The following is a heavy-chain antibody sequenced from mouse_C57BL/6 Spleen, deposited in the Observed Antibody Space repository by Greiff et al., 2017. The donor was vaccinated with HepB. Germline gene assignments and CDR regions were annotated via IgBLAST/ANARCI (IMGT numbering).Heavy chain of an antibody. D-gene: IGHD1-1*01. CDR2: ISSGSSTI. CDR1: GFTFSDYG. Sequence: EVQGVESGGGLVKPGGSLKLSCAASGFTFSDYGMHWVRQAPEKGLEWVAYISSGSSTIYYADTVKGRFTISRDNAKNTLFLQMTSLRSEDTAMYYCARQITTVVASKVLYFDYWGQGTTLTVSS. J-gene: IGHJ2*01. V-gene: IGHV5-17*01. CDR3: ARQITTVVASKVLYFDY.